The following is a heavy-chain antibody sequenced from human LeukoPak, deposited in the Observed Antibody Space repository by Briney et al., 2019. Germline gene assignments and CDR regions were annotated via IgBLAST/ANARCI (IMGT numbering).Heavy chain of an antibody. D-gene: IGHD1-20*01. Sequence: GRSLRLSCAASGFTFSSYGFHCVRQAPGKGLEWVALIWYDGSNKNYVDSVRGRFTISRDNSKNTVYLQMNSLRAEDTAVYYCARGVFAGDLLTGYWYFDLWGRGTLVTVSS. CDR1: GFTFSSYG. J-gene: IGHJ2*01. CDR3: ARGVFAGDLLTGYWYFDL. CDR2: IWYDGSNK. V-gene: IGHV3-33*01.